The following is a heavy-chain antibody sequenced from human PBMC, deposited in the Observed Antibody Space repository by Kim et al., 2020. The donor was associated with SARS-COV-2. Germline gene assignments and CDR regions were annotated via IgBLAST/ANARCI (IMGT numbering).Heavy chain of an antibody. CDR1: GFTFSSYW. J-gene: IGHJ6*03. CDR2: INIDGSST. V-gene: IGHV3-74*01. D-gene: IGHD3-3*01. Sequence: GGSLRLSCAASGFTFSSYWMHWVRQAPGKRLVWVSRINIDGSSTSYADSVKGRFTISRDNAKNTLYLQMNSLRAEDTAMYYCARVAGFTIFGVVPGNYYYMDVWGKGTTVTVSS. CDR3: ARVAGFTIFGVVPGNYYYMDV.